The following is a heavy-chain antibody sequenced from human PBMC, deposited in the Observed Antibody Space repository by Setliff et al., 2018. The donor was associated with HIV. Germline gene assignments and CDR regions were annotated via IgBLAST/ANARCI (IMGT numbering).Heavy chain of an antibody. V-gene: IGHV3-23*01. Sequence: PGGSLRLSCAASGFSISYHAMTWVRQATGKGLEWVSVISDNADSTFYADSVKGRFTISRDNPKNTVYLQMNSLRAEDTAVFYCARVAVTYSGSPTAYFDVWGRGTPFTVSS. J-gene: IGHJ2*01. CDR2: ISDNADST. CDR3: ARVAVTYSGSPTAYFDV. D-gene: IGHD5-12*01. CDR1: GFSISYHA.